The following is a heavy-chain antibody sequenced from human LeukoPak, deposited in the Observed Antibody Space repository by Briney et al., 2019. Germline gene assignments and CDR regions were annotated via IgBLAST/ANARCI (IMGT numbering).Heavy chain of an antibody. CDR3: ARPRISSGYIYAYLY. D-gene: IGHD5-18*01. CDR1: GYTFSAYY. V-gene: IGHV1-2*02. CDR2: INPNTGDT. Sequence: ASVRVSCKASGYTFSAYYRHWVRQAPGQGLEWMGWINPNTGDTNYAQTFQGRVTMTRDTSINTAYMELSRLRSDDTAVYYCARPRISSGYIYAYLYWGQGTLVTVSS. J-gene: IGHJ4*02.